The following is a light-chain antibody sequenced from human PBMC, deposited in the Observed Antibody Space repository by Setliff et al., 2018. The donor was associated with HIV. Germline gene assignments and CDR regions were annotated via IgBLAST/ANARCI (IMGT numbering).Light chain of an antibody. Sequence: QSVLTQPRSVSGSPGQSVTFSCTGSSSDVGAYNYVSWYQQHPGKAPKLMIYDVSKRPSGVPDRFSGSKSGDTASLTISGLQSEDEADYYCCSYAGTDTYIFGTGTRSPS. CDR1: SSDVGAYNY. CDR2: DVS. V-gene: IGLV2-11*01. J-gene: IGLJ1*01. CDR3: CSYAGTDTYI.